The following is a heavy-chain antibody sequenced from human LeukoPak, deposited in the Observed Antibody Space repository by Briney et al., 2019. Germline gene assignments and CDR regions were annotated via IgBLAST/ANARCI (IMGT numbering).Heavy chain of an antibody. Sequence: PSQTPSLTCTVSGGSISSGSYYWSWIRQPAGKGLEWIGRIYTSGSTNYNPSLKSRVTISVDTSKNQFSLKLSSVTAADTAVYYCASFVVVIATYDYWGQGALVTVSS. CDR2: IYTSGST. CDR3: ASFVVVIATYDY. J-gene: IGHJ4*02. CDR1: GGSISSGSYY. V-gene: IGHV4-61*02. D-gene: IGHD2-21*01.